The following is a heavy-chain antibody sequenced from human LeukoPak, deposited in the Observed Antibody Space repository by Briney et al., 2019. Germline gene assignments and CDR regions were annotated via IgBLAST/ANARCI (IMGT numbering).Heavy chain of an antibody. V-gene: IGHV3-7*03. D-gene: IGHD6-13*01. CDR2: IKEDGSEK. Sequence: GGSLRLSCAASGFTFSSYWMSWVRQAPGKGLEWVANIKEDGSEKYYVDSVKGRFTISRDNAKNSLYLQMNSLRAEDMALYYCAKGSQQLVRGYFDYWGQGTLVTVSS. CDR1: GFTFSSYW. J-gene: IGHJ4*02. CDR3: AKGSQQLVRGYFDY.